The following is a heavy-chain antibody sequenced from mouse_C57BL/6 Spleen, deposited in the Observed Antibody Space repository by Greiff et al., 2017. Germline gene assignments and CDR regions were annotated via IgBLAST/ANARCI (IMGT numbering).Heavy chain of an antibody. CDR2: IYPGDGDT. CDR3: ARSAPTAQAPFAY. CDR1: GYAFSSYW. J-gene: IGHJ3*01. Sequence: QVQLKESGAELVKPGASVKISCKASGYAFSSYWMNWVKQRPGKGLEWIGQIYPGDGDTNYNGKFKGKATLTADKSSSTAYMQLSSRTSEDSAVYFCARSAPTAQAPFAYWGQGTLVTVSA. D-gene: IGHD3-2*02. V-gene: IGHV1-80*01.